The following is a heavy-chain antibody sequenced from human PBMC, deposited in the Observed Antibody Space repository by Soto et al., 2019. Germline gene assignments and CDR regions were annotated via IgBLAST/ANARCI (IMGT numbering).Heavy chain of an antibody. V-gene: IGHV4-61*01. D-gene: IGHD3-3*01. CDR2: VYHTGRT. Sequence: ETLSLTCTVSGGSFKSGSYSWSWIRQPPGKGPEWIGYVYHTGRTSYNPSLKGRVSISMDTSKNQFSLNLDSVTAADTAVYFCARDFAYFDSWGQGTLVTVSS. CDR1: GGSFKSGSYS. CDR3: ARDFAYFDS. J-gene: IGHJ4*02.